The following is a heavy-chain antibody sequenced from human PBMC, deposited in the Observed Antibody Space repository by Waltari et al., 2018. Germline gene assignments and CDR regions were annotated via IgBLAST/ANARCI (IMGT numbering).Heavy chain of an antibody. V-gene: IGHV3-30-3*01. J-gene: IGHJ4*02. Sequence: QVQLVESGGGVVQPGRSLRLSCATSGFNFSNYAMHWVRQAPGKGREWVEVISYDGSKEYYADSVKGQFTIARDKSKNTLFRQMNSLISVDTAIYYCARAYTSSSGLLWLSAADCWGQGTLVTVSS. D-gene: IGHD6-13*01. CDR2: ISYDGSKE. CDR3: ARAYTSSSGLLWLSAADC. CDR1: GFNFSNYA.